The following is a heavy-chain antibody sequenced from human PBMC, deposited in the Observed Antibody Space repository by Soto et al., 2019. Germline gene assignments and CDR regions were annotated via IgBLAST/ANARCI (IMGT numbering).Heavy chain of an antibody. J-gene: IGHJ4*02. CDR2: ISWNSGSI. CDR1: GFTFDDYA. CDR3: AKDGRSNSLDY. Sequence: EVQLVESGGGLVQPGRSLRLSCAASGFTFDDYAMHWVRQAPGKGLEWVSGISWNSGSIGYADSVKGRFTISRDNAKNSLYLKMNSLRAEDTALYYCAKDGRSNSLDYWGQGTLVTVSS. V-gene: IGHV3-9*01. D-gene: IGHD1-7*01.